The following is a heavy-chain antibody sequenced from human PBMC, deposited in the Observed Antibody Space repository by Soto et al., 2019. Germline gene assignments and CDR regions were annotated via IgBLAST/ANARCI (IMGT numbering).Heavy chain of an antibody. V-gene: IGHV3-23*01. D-gene: IGHD4-4*01. CDR1: GFRFSSYS. CDR2: ITATGDRT. CDR3: AREGINNYNEYYFDS. Sequence: GGSLRLSCADSGFRFSSYSMSWVRQTPGKGLEWVAAITATGDRTYYADSVTGRFTISRDNSKKTHYLQMNSLRAEDTAVYYCAREGINNYNEYYFDSWGQGTVVTVSS. J-gene: IGHJ4*02.